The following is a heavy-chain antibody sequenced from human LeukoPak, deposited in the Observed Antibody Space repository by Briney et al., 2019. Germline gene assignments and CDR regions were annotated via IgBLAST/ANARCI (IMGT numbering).Heavy chain of an antibody. Sequence: PGGSLRLSCAASGFTFSSYEMNWVRQAPGKGLEWVSYISSSGSTIYYADSVKGRFTISRDNAKNSLYLQMNSLRAEDTAVYYCARDYYGSGSYGWFDPWGQGTLVTVSS. D-gene: IGHD3-10*01. J-gene: IGHJ5*02. V-gene: IGHV3-48*03. CDR1: GFTFSSYE. CDR3: ARDYYGSGSYGWFDP. CDR2: ISSSGSTI.